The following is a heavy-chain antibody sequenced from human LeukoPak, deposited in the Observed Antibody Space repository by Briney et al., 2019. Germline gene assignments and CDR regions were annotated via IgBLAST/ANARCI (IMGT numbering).Heavy chain of an antibody. V-gene: IGHV3-30*18. Sequence: ISYDGSNKYYADSVKGRFTISRDNSKNTLYLQMNSLRAEDTAVYYCAKAHNYYDSSGHDYWGQGTLVTVSS. CDR2: ISYDGSNK. CDR3: AKAHNYYDSSGHDY. D-gene: IGHD3-22*01. J-gene: IGHJ4*02.